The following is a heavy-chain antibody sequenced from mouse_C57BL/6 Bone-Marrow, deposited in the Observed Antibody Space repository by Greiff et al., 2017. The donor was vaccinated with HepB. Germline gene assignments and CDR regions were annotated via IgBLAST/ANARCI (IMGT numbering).Heavy chain of an antibody. CDR3: ARGAIYYGSSSFAY. D-gene: IGHD1-1*01. J-gene: IGHJ3*01. V-gene: IGHV1-80*01. CDR2: IYPGDGDT. CDR1: GYAFSSYW. Sequence: VQLQQSGAELVKPGASVKISCKASGYAFSSYWMNWVKQRPGKGLEWIGQIYPGDGDTNYNGKFKGKATLTADKSSSTAYMQLSSLTSEDSAVYFCARGAIYYGSSSFAYWGQGTLVTVSA.